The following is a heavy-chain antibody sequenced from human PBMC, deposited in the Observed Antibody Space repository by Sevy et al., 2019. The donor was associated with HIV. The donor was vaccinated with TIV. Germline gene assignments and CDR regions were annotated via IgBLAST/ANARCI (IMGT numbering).Heavy chain of an antibody. D-gene: IGHD3-10*01. J-gene: IGHJ4*02. CDR1: GFSFSSYW. CDR3: ARDKVKGGTMVQDNDY. CDR2: INSDGTYT. V-gene: IGHV3-74*03. Sequence: GGSLRLSCAASGFSFSSYWMHWVRQVPGKGLVWLSRINSDGTYTKYGDSAKGRFTISRDNAKNTLYLQMDSLRAEDTAVYYCARDKVKGGTMVQDNDYWGQGTLVTVSS.